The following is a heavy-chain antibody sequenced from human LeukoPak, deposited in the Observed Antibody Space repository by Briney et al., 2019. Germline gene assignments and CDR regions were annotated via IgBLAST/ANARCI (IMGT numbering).Heavy chain of an antibody. Sequence: SETLSLTCTVSGGSINTYYWSWIRQPPGKGLEWIGNIFYSGTTNYNPSLQSRVTISVDTSKNQFSLKLNSVTAADTAVYHCAGLVVGTAAIDYWGQGTLVTVSS. J-gene: IGHJ4*02. CDR3: AGLVVGTAAIDY. CDR2: IFYSGTT. V-gene: IGHV4-59*08. CDR1: GGSINTYY. D-gene: IGHD2-21*02.